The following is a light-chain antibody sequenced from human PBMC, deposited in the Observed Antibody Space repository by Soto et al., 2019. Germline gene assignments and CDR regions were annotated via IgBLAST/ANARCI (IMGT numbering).Light chain of an antibody. J-gene: IGLJ1*01. V-gene: IGLV2-14*01. CDR2: EVT. CDR1: SSDVGAYNY. Sequence: QSALTQPASVSGSPGQSITISCTGTSSDVGAYNYVSWYQQHPGKAPKLMIYEVTNRPSGVSDRFSGSKSANTASLTISGLQAGDEADYYCSSYTSSSTYVFGTGTKVTVL. CDR3: SSYTSSSTYV.